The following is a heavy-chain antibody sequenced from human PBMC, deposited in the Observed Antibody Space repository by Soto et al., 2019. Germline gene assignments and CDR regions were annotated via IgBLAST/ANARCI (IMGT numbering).Heavy chain of an antibody. CDR1: GASVISFY. J-gene: IGHJ4*02. Sequence: SGTLSLTCTVSGASVISFYWSWIRQAPGKGLEWIGYISDSGSTNYSPSLGSRVTISVDTSKNQFSLRLTSVTAADTAVYYCARGNGIDFWGQGPLVTASS. CDR2: ISDSGST. CDR3: ARGNGIDF. V-gene: IGHV4-59*02.